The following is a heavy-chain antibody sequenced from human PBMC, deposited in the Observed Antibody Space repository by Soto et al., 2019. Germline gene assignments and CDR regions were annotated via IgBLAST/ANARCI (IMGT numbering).Heavy chain of an antibody. CDR1: GYTFISYY. V-gene: IGHV1-46*01. J-gene: IGHJ4*02. CDR2: INPSGGST. Sequence: ASVKVSCKASGYTFISYYMHWVRQAPGQGLEWMGIINPSGGSTSYAQKFQGRVTMTRDASTSTVYMELSSLRSEDTAVYYCARVSKGGYTYGYVDYWGQGALVTVSS. CDR3: ARVSKGGYTYGYVDY. D-gene: IGHD5-18*01.